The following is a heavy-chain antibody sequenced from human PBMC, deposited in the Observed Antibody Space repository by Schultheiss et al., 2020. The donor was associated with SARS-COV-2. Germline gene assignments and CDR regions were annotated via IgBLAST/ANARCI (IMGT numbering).Heavy chain of an antibody. Sequence: SETLSLTCTVSGGSISPYYWSWIRQTPGKGLEWIGYIYYSGSTNYNPSLKSRVTISVDTSKNQFSLKLSSVTAADTAVYYCAREREYQLPPYYYYYYMDVWGKGTTVTVSS. J-gene: IGHJ6*03. D-gene: IGHD2-2*01. CDR2: IYYSGST. V-gene: IGHV4-59*01. CDR3: AREREYQLPPYYYYYYMDV. CDR1: GGSISPYY.